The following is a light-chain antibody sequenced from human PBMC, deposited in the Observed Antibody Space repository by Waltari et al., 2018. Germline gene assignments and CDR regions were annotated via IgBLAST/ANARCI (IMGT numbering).Light chain of an antibody. V-gene: IGLV3-21*02. CDR2: DAT. J-gene: IGLJ2*01. CDR3: QVWDSRTDHVI. Sequence: YVLTQPPSVSVAPGQTARITCGGSNIGSKSVHWHQQTPGRAPILVVYDATARPSGISGGVAGSNAGNTATLMISGVEAGDEADYYCQVWDSRTDHVIFGGGTKLTVL. CDR1: NIGSKS.